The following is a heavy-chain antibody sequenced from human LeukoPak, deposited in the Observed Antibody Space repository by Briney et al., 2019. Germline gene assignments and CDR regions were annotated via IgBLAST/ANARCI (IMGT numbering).Heavy chain of an antibody. CDR2: IYYSGST. J-gene: IGHJ3*01. Sequence: SETLSLTCTVSGGSISSYYWSWIRQPPGKGLEWIGYIYYSGSTNYNPSLKSRVAISVDTSKNQFSLKLSSVTAADTAVYYCAGIDNGGRGDAFDVWGQGTMVTVSS. CDR3: AGIDNGGRGDAFDV. V-gene: IGHV4-59*01. CDR1: GGSISSYY. D-gene: IGHD4-23*01.